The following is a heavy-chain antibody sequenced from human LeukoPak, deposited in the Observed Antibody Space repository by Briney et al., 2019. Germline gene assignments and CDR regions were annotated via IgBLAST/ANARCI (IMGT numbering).Heavy chain of an antibody. Sequence: GGSLRLSCAASGFTFSDYYMSWIRQAPGKGQEWVSYISSSGSTIYYADSVKGRFTISRDNSKNTLYLQMNSLRAEDTAVYYCAKDMYYDFWSGDSDAFDIWGQGTMVTVSS. CDR3: AKDMYYDFWSGDSDAFDI. J-gene: IGHJ3*02. V-gene: IGHV3-11*01. CDR2: ISSSGSTI. CDR1: GFTFSDYY. D-gene: IGHD3-3*01.